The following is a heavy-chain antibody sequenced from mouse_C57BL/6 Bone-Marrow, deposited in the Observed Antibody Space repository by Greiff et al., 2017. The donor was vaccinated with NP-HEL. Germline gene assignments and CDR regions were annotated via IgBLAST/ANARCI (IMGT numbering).Heavy chain of an antibody. CDR1: GYTFTSYW. Sequence: QVQLQQPGAELVKPGASVKVSCKASGYTFTSYWMHWVKQRPGQGLEWIGRIHPSDSDNNYNQKFKGKATLTVDKSSRTAYMQLSSLTSEDSAVYYCAIDYGSSYRLDWYFDVWGTGTTVTVSS. V-gene: IGHV1-74*01. J-gene: IGHJ1*03. CDR2: IHPSDSDN. CDR3: AIDYGSSYRLDWYFDV. D-gene: IGHD1-1*01.